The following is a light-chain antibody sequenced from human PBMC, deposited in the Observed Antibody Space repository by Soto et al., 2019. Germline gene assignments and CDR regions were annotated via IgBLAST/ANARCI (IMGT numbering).Light chain of an antibody. J-gene: IGKJ1*01. CDR2: GAS. CDR3: QQYDSSPVT. V-gene: IGKV3-20*01. CDR1: QSVSSSY. Sequence: EIVLTQSPGTLSLSPGERATLSCRASQSVSSSYLAWYQQKPGQAPRLLIYGASSRATGIPDRFSGSGSGTDFTLTINRLAPEDFAVYYCQQYDSSPVTFGQGTKVEIK.